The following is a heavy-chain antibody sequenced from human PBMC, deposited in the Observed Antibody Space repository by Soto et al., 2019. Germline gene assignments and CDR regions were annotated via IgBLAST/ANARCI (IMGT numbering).Heavy chain of an antibody. Sequence: ASVKVSCKASGYTFTSYAMHWVRQAPGQRLEWMGWINAGNGNTKYSQKFQGRVTITRDTSASTAYMELSSLRSEDTAVYYCARVYYGSGSYYYYYGMDVWGQGTKVTV. CDR1: GYTFTSYA. CDR2: INAGNGNT. J-gene: IGHJ6*02. CDR3: ARVYYGSGSYYYYYGMDV. D-gene: IGHD3-10*01. V-gene: IGHV1-3*01.